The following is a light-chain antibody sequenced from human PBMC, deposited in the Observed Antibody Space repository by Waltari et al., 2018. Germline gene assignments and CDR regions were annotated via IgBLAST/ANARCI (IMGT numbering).Light chain of an antibody. J-gene: IGLJ7*01. CDR2: ENS. Sequence: QSVLTQPPSVSAAPGQRVTISCSGGSPNSGNNYVSWYRQFPGTAPKLLIYENSGRPSGIPGRFSGSKSGPSATLDITGLQAGDEADYYCGTWDSSLSGAVFGGGTHLTVL. CDR1: SPNSGNNY. V-gene: IGLV1-51*02. CDR3: GTWDSSLSGAV.